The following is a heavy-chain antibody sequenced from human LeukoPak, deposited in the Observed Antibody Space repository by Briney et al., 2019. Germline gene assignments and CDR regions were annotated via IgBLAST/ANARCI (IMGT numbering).Heavy chain of an antibody. Sequence: PGGSLRLSCAASGFTFTTSAMSWVRQAPGKGLEWVSVISGGDNSTYYADSVKGRFTISRDNSKNTLYLQMNSLRVEDTAVYYCASYLYWWSDLGYWGQGTLVTVSS. J-gene: IGHJ4*02. V-gene: IGHV3-23*01. CDR3: ASYLYWWSDLGY. CDR2: ISGGDNST. D-gene: IGHD2-8*02. CDR1: GFTFTTSA.